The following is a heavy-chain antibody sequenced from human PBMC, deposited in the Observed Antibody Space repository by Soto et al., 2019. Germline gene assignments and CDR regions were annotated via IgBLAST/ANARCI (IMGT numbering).Heavy chain of an antibody. J-gene: IGHJ6*03. D-gene: IGHD4-17*01. CDR1: GGSISSSSYY. Sequence: SETLSLTCTVSGGSISSSSYYWGWSRQPPGEGLEWIGSIYYSGSTYYKPSLKSRVTISVDTSKNQFSLKLSSVTAADTAVYYCSRTVYGDVDPGYSYMDVWGKGTTVTVSS. CDR2: IYYSGST. CDR3: SRTVYGDVDPGYSYMDV. V-gene: IGHV4-39*01.